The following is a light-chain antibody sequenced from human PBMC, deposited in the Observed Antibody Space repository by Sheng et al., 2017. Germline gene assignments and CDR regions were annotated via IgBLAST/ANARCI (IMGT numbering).Light chain of an antibody. V-gene: IGKV3-11*01. J-gene: IGKJ1*01. CDR3: HQRSDWPPWT. CDR1: QSVGSY. Sequence: EIVLTQSPATLSLSPGERATLSCRASQSVGSYLAWYQQRPGQAPRLLIYDASNRATGIPARFSGSGSGTDFTLTISSLDPGGFCSLFCHQRSDWPPWTFGQGTKGGNQT. CDR2: DAS.